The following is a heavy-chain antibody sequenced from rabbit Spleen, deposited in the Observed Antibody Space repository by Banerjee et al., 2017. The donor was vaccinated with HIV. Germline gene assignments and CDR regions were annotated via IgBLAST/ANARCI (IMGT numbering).Heavy chain of an antibody. Sequence: QEQLVESGGGLVQPEGSLKLSCKASGFDFSDYGVTWVRQAPGKGLEWIGYIDPLFGSTYYANSVKGRFTFSRDNAQNTVFLQMTSLTAADTATYFCVRDQAGYAGYGPYYLNLWGPGTLVTVS. CDR2: IDPLFGST. V-gene: IGHV1S47*01. D-gene: IGHD7-1*01. CDR1: GFDFSDYG. J-gene: IGHJ4*01. CDR3: VRDQAGYAGYGPYYLNL.